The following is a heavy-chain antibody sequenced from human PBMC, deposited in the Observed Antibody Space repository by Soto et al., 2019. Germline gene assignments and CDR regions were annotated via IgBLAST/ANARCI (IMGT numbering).Heavy chain of an antibody. D-gene: IGHD4-17*01. Sequence: QVQLVQSGAEVKKPGSSVKVSCKASGGTFSSYAISWVRQAPGQGLEWMGGIIPIFGTANYGQKFPGRVTITADESTSTDYMELSSLRSEDTAVYYCANTQQKGDYGDYEGGYWGQGTLVTVSS. CDR2: IIPIFGTA. J-gene: IGHJ4*02. CDR3: ANTQQKGDYGDYEGGY. V-gene: IGHV1-69*12. CDR1: GGTFSSYA.